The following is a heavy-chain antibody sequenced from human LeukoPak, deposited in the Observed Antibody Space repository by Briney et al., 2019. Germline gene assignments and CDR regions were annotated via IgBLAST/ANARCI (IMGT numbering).Heavy chain of an antibody. CDR1: GFTFSSYA. CDR3: ATVKAVAGN. CDR2: VSGSGGST. J-gene: IGHJ4*02. D-gene: IGHD6-19*01. V-gene: IGHV3-23*01. Sequence: GGSLRLSCAASGFTFSSYATSWVRQAPGEGLEWVSAVSGSGGSTYYADSVKGRFTISRDNSKNTLYLQMNSLRVEDTAVYYCATVKAVAGNWGQGTLVTVSS.